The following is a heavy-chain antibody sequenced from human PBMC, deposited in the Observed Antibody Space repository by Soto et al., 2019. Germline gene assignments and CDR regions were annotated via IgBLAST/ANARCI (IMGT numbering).Heavy chain of an antibody. V-gene: IGHV3-23*01. CDR2: ISGSGGST. CDR1: GFTFSSYA. Sequence: PGGPLRLSCAVSGFTFSSYAMSWVRQAPGKGLEWVSAISGSGGSTYYADSVKGRFTISRDNSKNTLYLQMNSLRAEDTAVYYCAKGPYDSSGYYCSYWGQGTLVTVSS. J-gene: IGHJ4*02. D-gene: IGHD3-22*01. CDR3: AKGPYDSSGYYCSY.